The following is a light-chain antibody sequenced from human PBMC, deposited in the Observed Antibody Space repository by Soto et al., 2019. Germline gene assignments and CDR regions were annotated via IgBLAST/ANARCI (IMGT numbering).Light chain of an antibody. CDR2: EVT. CDR3: NSFRFIALYV. V-gene: IGLV2-14*01. J-gene: IGLJ1*01. CDR1: SSDIGGYNA. Sequence: HSALSQPASVSRSPGQTITISCTGTSSDIGGYNAVSWYQDHPAKAPKLIIYEVTHRPSGVSDRFSASKSGNTASLTISGLQAEDEADYYSNSFRFIALYVFANGPRVT.